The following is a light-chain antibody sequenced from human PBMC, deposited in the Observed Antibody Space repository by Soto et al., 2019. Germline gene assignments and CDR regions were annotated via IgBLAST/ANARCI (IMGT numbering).Light chain of an antibody. CDR1: SSDVGGYNY. CDR3: SSYTSSSLHV. Sequence: QSVLTQPASVSGSPGQSITISCTGTSSDVGGYNYVSWYQQHPGKAPKLMIYDGRNRPSGVSNRFSGSKSGNTASLTISGLQAEDEADYYCSSYTSSSLHVFGTGTKLTVL. V-gene: IGLV2-14*03. CDR2: DGR. J-gene: IGLJ1*01.